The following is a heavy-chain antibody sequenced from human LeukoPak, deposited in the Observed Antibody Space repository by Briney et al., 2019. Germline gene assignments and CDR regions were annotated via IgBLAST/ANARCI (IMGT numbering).Heavy chain of an antibody. CDR3: ARRDCSSSSCHYYYYYMDV. V-gene: IGHV1-18*01. D-gene: IGHD2-2*01. CDR1: GYTFTSYG. J-gene: IGHJ6*02. Sequence: GASVKVSCRASGYTFTSYGISWVRQAPGQGLEWMGWISAYNGNTNYAQKVQDRVTMTSDTSTSTAYMELRSLTSDDTAVYYCARRDCSSSSCHYYYYYMDVWGQGTTVTVSS. CDR2: ISAYNGNT.